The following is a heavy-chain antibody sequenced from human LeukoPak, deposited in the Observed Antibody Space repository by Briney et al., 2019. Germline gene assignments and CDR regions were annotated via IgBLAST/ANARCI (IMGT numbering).Heavy chain of an antibody. Sequence: GESLKISCKGSGYTFTDYWIAWVRQMPGQGLEWMGIIYPGDSDTRYSPSFQGQVTISADKSTTTAFLQWSSLKASDTAMYFCARLADTTSWGQGTLVTVSS. CDR2: IYPGDSDT. CDR3: ARLADTTS. V-gene: IGHV5-51*01. J-gene: IGHJ5*02. CDR1: GYTFTDYW. D-gene: IGHD1-26*01.